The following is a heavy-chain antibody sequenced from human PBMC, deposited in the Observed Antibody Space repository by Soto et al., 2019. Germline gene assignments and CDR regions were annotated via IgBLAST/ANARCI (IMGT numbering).Heavy chain of an antibody. CDR3: ARMGPYDAIDM. V-gene: IGHV1-69*02. CDR2: VIPVLRKS. J-gene: IGHJ3*02. D-gene: IGHD3-16*01. Sequence: QVQLVQSGAELKKPGSSVKVSCKTSGGSLYTYTITWVRQAPGQGLEWMGRVIPVLRKSDYAQKFLGRVTITADTSTNTAYTELSSLKPDATAVYFCARMGPYDAIDMWGQGTTVTVAS. CDR1: GGSLYTYT.